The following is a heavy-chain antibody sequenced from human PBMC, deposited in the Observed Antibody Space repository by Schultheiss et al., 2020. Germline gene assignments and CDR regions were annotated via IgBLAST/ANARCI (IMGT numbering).Heavy chain of an antibody. J-gene: IGHJ6*02. V-gene: IGHV4-34*01. D-gene: IGHD2/OR15-2a*01. CDR1: GGSISSYY. CDR2: INHSGST. CDR3: ARYSWSVFSNYYYGMDV. Sequence: SETLSLTCTVSGGSISSYYWSWIRQPPGKGLEWIGEINHSGSTNYNPSLKSRVTISVDTSKNQFSLKLSSVTAADTAVYYCARYSWSVFSNYYYGMDVWGQGTTVTVSS.